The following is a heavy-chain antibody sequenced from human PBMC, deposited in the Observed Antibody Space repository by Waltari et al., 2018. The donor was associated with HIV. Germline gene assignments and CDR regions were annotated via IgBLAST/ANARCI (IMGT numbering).Heavy chain of an antibody. CDR3: TRAGAFYHFWTGHNRWFDP. Sequence: EVQLVESGGGLVQPGRSLRLSCTASGFNFGDFAMTWFRQAPGKGLEWGAFTRNETYGETTEDAGSVKGRLTISRDESKSIAYLQMNSLKSEDTAVYFCTRAGAFYHFWTGHNRWFDPWGQGTLVTVSS. D-gene: IGHD3-3*01. CDR1: GFNFGDFA. J-gene: IGHJ5*02. CDR2: TRNETYGETT. V-gene: IGHV3-49*03.